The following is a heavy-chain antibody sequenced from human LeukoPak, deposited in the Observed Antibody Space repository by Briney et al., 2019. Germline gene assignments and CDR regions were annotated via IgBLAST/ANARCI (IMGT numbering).Heavy chain of an antibody. Sequence: SETLSLTCTVSGVSINSDGYYWGWVRQHPEKGLEWIGYIYHSGNAYYNPSLRSRVTISIDTAKSQFSLRLTSVTAADTAVYYCARDRHGFSGNDPILFDHWGQGTLVTVSS. CDR3: ARDRHGFSGNDPILFDH. V-gene: IGHV4-31*03. D-gene: IGHD5-12*01. J-gene: IGHJ4*02. CDR2: IYHSGNA. CDR1: GVSINSDGYY.